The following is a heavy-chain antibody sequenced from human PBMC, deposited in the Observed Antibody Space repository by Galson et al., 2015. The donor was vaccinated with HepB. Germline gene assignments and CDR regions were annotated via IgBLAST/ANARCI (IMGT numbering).Heavy chain of an antibody. Sequence: SLRLSCAASGFTFSSYAMHWVRQAPGKGLEWVAVISYDGSNKYYADSVKGRFTISRDNSKNTLYLQMNSLRAEDTAEYYCAREGIEDYDFWSGYFRAFDIWGQGTMVTVSS. CDR3: AREGIEDYDFWSGYFRAFDI. D-gene: IGHD3-3*01. CDR2: ISYDGSNK. J-gene: IGHJ3*02. CDR1: GFTFSSYA. V-gene: IGHV3-30-3*01.